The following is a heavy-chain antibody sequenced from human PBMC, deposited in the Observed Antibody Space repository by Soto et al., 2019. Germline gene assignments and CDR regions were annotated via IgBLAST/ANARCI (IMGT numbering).Heavy chain of an antibody. CDR3: ARRYGGNFDY. D-gene: IGHD1-26*01. J-gene: IGHJ4*02. CDR2: IYHTGTT. Sequence: SETLSLTCTVSGGSINSGGYSWTWFRQPPGKGLEWIGFIYHTGTTYYNPSLKSRVTISVDTSKNQFSLKLTSVTAADTAVYYCARRYGGNFDYWGQGTLVTVSS. CDR1: GGSINSGGYS. V-gene: IGHV4-30-2*02.